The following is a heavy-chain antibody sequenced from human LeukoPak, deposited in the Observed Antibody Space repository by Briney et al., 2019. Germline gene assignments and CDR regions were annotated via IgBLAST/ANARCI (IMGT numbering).Heavy chain of an antibody. CDR2: IYYSGST. CDR3: ARGAKTYYYGSGSYNPGDY. V-gene: IGHV4-59*12. J-gene: IGHJ4*02. D-gene: IGHD3-10*01. CDR1: GGSISSYY. Sequence: PSETLSLTCTVSGGSISSYYWSWIRQPPGKGLEWIGYIYYSGSTNYNPSLKSRVTISVDTSKNQFSLKLSSVTAADTAVYYCARGAKTYYYGSGSYNPGDYWGQGTLVTVSS.